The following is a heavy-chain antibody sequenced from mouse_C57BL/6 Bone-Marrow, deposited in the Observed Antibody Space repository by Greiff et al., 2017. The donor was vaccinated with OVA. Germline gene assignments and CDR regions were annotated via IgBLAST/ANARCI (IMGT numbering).Heavy chain of an antibody. CDR2: IWPGGGT. V-gene: IGHV2-9-1*01. CDR1: GFSLTSYA. CDR3: ARKDGSRENYFDY. J-gene: IGHJ2*01. D-gene: IGHD1-1*01. Sequence: VKLLESGPGLVAPSPSLSISCTASGFSLTSYAISWVRQPPGKGLEWLGVIWPGGGTNYNSALKSRLSISKDNSKSQVFLRMNSLQADDTARYYRARKDGSRENYFDYWGQGTTLTVSS.